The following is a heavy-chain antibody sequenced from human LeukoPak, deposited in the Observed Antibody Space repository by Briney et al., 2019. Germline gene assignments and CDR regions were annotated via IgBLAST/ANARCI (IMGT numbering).Heavy chain of an antibody. J-gene: IGHJ4*02. V-gene: IGHV4-34*01. CDR2: INHSGST. CDR3: ARGGHPLPSN. Sequence: SETLSLTCAVYGGSFSGYYWSWIRKPPGKGLEWIGEINHSGSTNYNPSLKSRVTISVDTSKNQFSLKLSSVTAADTAVYYCARGGHPLPSNWGQGTLVTVSS. CDR1: GGSFSGYY.